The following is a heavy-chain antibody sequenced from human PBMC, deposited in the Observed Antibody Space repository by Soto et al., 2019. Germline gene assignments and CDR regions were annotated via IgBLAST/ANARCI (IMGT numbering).Heavy chain of an antibody. CDR1: GFISSDYY. V-gene: IGHV3-72*01. CDR2: TRNRAKSYTT. D-gene: IGHD2-21*02. J-gene: IGHJ6*04. CDR3: IRGTAFDV. Sequence: PGGSLRLSCAASGFISSDYYMDWVRQAPGKGLEWVGRTRNRAKSYTTEYAASVKGRFTISRDDSKNSLYLQMNGLKAEDTAVYYCIRGTAFDVWGEGTTVTVSS.